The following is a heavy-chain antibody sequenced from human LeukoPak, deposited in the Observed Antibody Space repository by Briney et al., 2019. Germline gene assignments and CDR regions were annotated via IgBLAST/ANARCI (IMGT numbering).Heavy chain of an antibody. D-gene: IGHD6-13*01. J-gene: IGHJ6*03. Sequence: ASVKVSCKASGYTLTSYDINWVRQATGQGLEWMGWMNPNSGNTGYAQKFQGRVTMTRNTSISTAYMELSSLRSEDTAVYYCARAVQQLPYYYYYYYMDVWGKGTTVTVSS. CDR1: GYTLTSYD. CDR3: ARAVQQLPYYYYYYYMDV. CDR2: MNPNSGNT. V-gene: IGHV1-8*01.